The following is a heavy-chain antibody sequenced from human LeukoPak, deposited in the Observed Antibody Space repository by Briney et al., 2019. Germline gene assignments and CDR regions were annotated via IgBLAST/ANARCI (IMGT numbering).Heavy chain of an antibody. CDR2: ISRDGSEK. CDR1: EFIFSRYW. CDR3: ARYCTSSSCYSLDV. D-gene: IGHD2-2*01. J-gene: IGHJ6*04. Sequence: GGSQRLSWASSEFIFSRYWASGVRQARGKGEEWVANISRDGSEKYYVDSVKGRFTISRDNAKNSLYLQMNSLRAEDTAVYYCARYCTSSSCYSLDVWGKGTTVTVSS. V-gene: IGHV3-7*01.